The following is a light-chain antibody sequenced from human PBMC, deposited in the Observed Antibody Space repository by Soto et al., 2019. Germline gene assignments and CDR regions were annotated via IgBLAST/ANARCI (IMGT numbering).Light chain of an antibody. V-gene: IGKV3-11*01. CDR3: QQRYIWPPLT. CDR2: DTS. CDR1: QRVVGS. J-gene: IGKJ5*01. Sequence: EFVLTHSPATLFFSPGERPPLPGGAIQRVVGSLAWYQQRPGQAPRLLIYDTSNRATGIPARFSGSGSGTDFTLTISSLEPEDFAVYYCQQRYIWPPLTFGQGTRLEIK.